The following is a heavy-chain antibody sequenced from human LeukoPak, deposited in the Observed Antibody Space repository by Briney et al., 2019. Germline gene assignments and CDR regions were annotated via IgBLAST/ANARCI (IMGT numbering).Heavy chain of an antibody. D-gene: IGHD3-22*01. Sequence: ASVKVSCKTSGYTFNTYGVTWVRQAPGQGLEWMGWISGYNGDTNYAQKFQGRVTVTTDTSTSTAYMELRSLRSDDTAMYFCARDDTYYYVGSDYYYPHYFDYWGQGTLVTVSS. CDR1: GYTFNTYG. CDR2: ISGYNGDT. V-gene: IGHV1-18*01. J-gene: IGHJ4*02. CDR3: ARDDTYYYVGSDYYYPHYFDY.